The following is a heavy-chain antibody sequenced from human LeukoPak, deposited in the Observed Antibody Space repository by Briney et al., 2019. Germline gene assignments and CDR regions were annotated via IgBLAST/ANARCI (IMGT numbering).Heavy chain of an antibody. D-gene: IGHD6-19*01. Sequence: GAAVKVSCKASGYTFTGYYMHWVRQAPGQGLEWMGWINPNSGGTNYSQKFQGRVTMTRDTSTSTVYMELSSLRSEDTAVYYCARDLPVAGTSRCFGYWGQGTLVTVSS. V-gene: IGHV1-2*02. CDR1: GYTFTGYY. J-gene: IGHJ4*02. CDR2: INPNSGGT. CDR3: ARDLPVAGTSRCFGY.